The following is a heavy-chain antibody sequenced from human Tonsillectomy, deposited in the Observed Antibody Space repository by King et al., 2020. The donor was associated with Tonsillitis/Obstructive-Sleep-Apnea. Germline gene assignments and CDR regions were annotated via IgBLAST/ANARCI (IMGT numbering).Heavy chain of an antibody. D-gene: IGHD3-10*01. J-gene: IGHJ6*02. V-gene: IGHV3-7*03. CDR1: GFTFSSYW. CDR3: ARDWDYHGSGSPRDYGMDV. CDR2: IKQDGSEK. Sequence: VQLVESGGGLVQPGGSLRLSCAASGFTFSSYWMSWVRQAPGKGLEWVANIKQDGSEKYYVDSVKGRFTISRDNAKNSLYLQMNSLRAEDTAVYYCARDWDYHGSGSPRDYGMDVWGQGTTVTVSS.